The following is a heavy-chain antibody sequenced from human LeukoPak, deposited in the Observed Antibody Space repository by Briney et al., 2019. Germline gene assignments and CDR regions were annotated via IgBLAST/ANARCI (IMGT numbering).Heavy chain of an antibody. V-gene: IGHV4-59*01. CDR2: IYYSGST. CDR3: ARVKVAAGIYYFDY. Sequence: SETLSLICTVSGGSISSYYWSWIRQPPGKGLEWIGYIYYSGSTNYNPSLKSRVTISVDTSKNQFSLKLSSVTAADTAVYYCARVKVAAGIYYFDYWGQGTLVTVSS. J-gene: IGHJ4*02. CDR1: GGSISSYY. D-gene: IGHD6-13*01.